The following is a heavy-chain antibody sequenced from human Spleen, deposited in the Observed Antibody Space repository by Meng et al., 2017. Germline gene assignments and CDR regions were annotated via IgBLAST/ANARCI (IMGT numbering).Heavy chain of an antibody. CDR3: ARGWGSNVPLDS. D-gene: IGHD3-16*01. CDR1: GYTFVNSGVTYG. Sequence: QVQLVQSGGEVKKPGASVKVSCKTSGYTFVNSGVTYGISWVRQAPGQGLEWLGWCSPYSDYRNYARKVQGRVTMTTDTSTNTAYMDLRSLRSDDTAIYYCARGWGSNVPLDSWGQGTLVTVSS. J-gene: IGHJ5*01. V-gene: IGHV1-18*01. CDR2: CSPYSDYR.